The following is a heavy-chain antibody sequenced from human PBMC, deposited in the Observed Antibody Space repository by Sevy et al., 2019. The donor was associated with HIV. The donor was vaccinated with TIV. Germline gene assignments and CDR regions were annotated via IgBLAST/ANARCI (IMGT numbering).Heavy chain of an antibody. J-gene: IGHJ6*02. D-gene: IGHD3-22*01. CDR3: ARDRYYDASGYYYYYYGMDV. CDR1: GLSVSDNY. Sequence: GGSLRLSCAASGLSVSDNYMNWVRQAPGKGLELVSVIYSDGRTYYPDSVKGRFSISRDNSKNTLYLHMKSLRPEDTAVYYCARDRYYDASGYYYYYYGMDVWGQGTPVTVSS. CDR2: IYSDGRT. V-gene: IGHV3-66*01.